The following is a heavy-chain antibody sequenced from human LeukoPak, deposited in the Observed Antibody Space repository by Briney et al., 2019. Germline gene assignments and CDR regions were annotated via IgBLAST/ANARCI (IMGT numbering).Heavy chain of an antibody. V-gene: IGHV4-39*01. Sequence: SETLSLTCTVSGASISSSSSSWGWIRQHPGTGLEWIGSIYYSGSTYYNPSLKSRVTISVDTSKNQFSLKMSSVTAADTAVYYCASPSSGWYSGFDYWGQGTLVTVSS. CDR2: IYYSGST. D-gene: IGHD6-19*01. J-gene: IGHJ4*02. CDR1: GASISSSSSS. CDR3: ASPSSGWYSGFDY.